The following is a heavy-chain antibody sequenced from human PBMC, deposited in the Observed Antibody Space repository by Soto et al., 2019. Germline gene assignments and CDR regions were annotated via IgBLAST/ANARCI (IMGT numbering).Heavy chain of an antibody. Sequence: KTSETLSLTCAVSGYSISSGYYWGWIRQPPGKGLEWIGSIYHSGSTYYNPSLKSRVTISVDTSKNQFSLKLSSVTAADTAVYYCARGGAFLDTAMGWYYYYYGMDVWGQGTTVTVSS. CDR3: ARGGAFLDTAMGWYYYYYGMDV. CDR1: GYSISSGYY. CDR2: IYHSGST. D-gene: IGHD5-18*01. V-gene: IGHV4-38-2*01. J-gene: IGHJ6*02.